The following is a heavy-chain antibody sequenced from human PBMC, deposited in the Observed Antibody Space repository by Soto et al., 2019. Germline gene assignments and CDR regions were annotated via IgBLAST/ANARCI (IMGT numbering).Heavy chain of an antibody. J-gene: IGHJ5*02. V-gene: IGHV4-4*02. D-gene: IGHD3-22*01. CDR3: ARDLTYYDRIHRFDP. CDR1: GGSISSSNW. Sequence: QVQLQESGPGLVKPSGTLSLTCAVSGGSISSSNWWSWVRQPPGKGLEWIGEIYHSGSTNYNPSPMGRVTISVDKSKNQFSLKLSSVTAADTAVYYCARDLTYYDRIHRFDPWGQGTLVTVSS. CDR2: IYHSGST.